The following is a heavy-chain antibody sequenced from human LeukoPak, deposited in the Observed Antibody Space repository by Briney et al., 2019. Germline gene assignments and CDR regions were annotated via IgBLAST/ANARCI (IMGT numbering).Heavy chain of an antibody. D-gene: IGHD4-23*01. Sequence: GGSLRLSCAASGFTFSTYWMHWVRQAPGKGLVWVSRINSAGSSISYADSVQGRFTISRDNAKNTLYLQMNSLRAEDTAVYYCAKQRWDQAGGLDYWGQGTLVTVSS. V-gene: IGHV3-74*01. CDR2: INSAGSSI. CDR1: GFTFSTYW. CDR3: AKQRWDQAGGLDY. J-gene: IGHJ4*02.